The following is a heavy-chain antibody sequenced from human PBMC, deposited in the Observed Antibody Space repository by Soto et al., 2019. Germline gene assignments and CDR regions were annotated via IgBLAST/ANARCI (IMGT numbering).Heavy chain of an antibody. J-gene: IGHJ5*02. CDR2: ITPGGDST. D-gene: IGHD1-1*01. CDR1: GFAFRSYA. V-gene: IGHV3-23*01. Sequence: MQLLESGGGLVQPGGSLRLSCAASGFAFRSYAMSWVRQAPGKGLEWVSAITPGGDSTFYADSVKGRFTISRDNSRNTLYLQMNNLRVDDSAVYSCDEPSTATWGQGTLVTVSS. CDR3: DEPSTAT.